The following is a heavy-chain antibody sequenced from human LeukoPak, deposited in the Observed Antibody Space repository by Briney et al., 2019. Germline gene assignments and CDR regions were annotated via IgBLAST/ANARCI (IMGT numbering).Heavy chain of an antibody. D-gene: IGHD6-19*01. Sequence: PSETLSLTCTVSGGSISSSSYYWGWIRQPPGKGLEWIGSIYYSGSTYYNPSLKSRVTISVDTSKNQFSLKLSSVTAADTAVYYCARSWGSSAWYAHAEYWGQGTLVTVSS. V-gene: IGHV4-39*01. J-gene: IGHJ4*02. CDR3: ARSWGSSAWYAHAEY. CDR1: GGSISSSSYY. CDR2: IYYSGST.